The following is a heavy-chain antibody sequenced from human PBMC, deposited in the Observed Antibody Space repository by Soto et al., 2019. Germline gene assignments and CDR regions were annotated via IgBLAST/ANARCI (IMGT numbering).Heavy chain of an antibody. CDR3: ARDDFWSGSSNWFDP. CDR1: GGSISSSSYY. Sequence: QLQLQESGPGLVKPSETLSLTCTVSGGSISSSSYYWGWIRQPPGKGLEWIGSIYYSGSTYYNPPLKGRVTISLDTTKNQFSLQQSSVTAADTAVYYCARDDFWSGSSNWFDPWGQGTLVTVSS. J-gene: IGHJ5*02. D-gene: IGHD3-3*01. V-gene: IGHV4-39*01. CDR2: IYYSGST.